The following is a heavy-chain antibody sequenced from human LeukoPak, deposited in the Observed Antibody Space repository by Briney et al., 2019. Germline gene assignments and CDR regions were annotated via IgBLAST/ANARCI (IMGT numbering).Heavy chain of an antibody. CDR3: ARDLLYSSGWYWAFDI. Sequence: GGSLRLSCAASGFTFSSYSMNWVRQAPGKGLEWVSSISSSSSYIYYADSVKGRFTISRDNAKNSLYLQMNSLRAEDTAVYYCARDLLYSSGWYWAFDIWGQGTMVTVSS. CDR1: GFTFSSYS. CDR2: ISSSSSYI. D-gene: IGHD6-19*01. J-gene: IGHJ3*02. V-gene: IGHV3-21*01.